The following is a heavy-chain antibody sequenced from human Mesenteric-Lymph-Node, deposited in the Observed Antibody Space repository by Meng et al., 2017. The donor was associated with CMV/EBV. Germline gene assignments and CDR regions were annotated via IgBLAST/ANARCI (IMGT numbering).Heavy chain of an antibody. CDR2: FYTGDKT. D-gene: IGHD1-26*01. V-gene: IGHV3-66*02. Sequence: GGSLRLSCAASGFTVTSDYISWVRQAPGRGLEWVSVFYTGDKTYYRDSVKGRFTISRDTSKNTLHLQMNSLRPDDTAVYYCAMGRATTVFYWGQGTLVTVSS. CDR3: AMGRATTVFY. CDR1: GFTVTSDY. J-gene: IGHJ4*02.